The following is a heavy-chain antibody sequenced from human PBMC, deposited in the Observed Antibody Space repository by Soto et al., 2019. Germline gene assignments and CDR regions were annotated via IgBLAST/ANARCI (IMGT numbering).Heavy chain of an antibody. D-gene: IGHD3-22*01. Sequence: SGQVCCKASRYTFRSYGIRWVRQAPGQGLEWMGWISAYNGNTNYAQKLQGRVTMTTDTSTSTAYMQLRSLRSDDTAVYYCAREGIISGYYYPDYWGHGTLVTVSS. J-gene: IGHJ4*01. CDR3: AREGIISGYYYPDY. CDR2: ISAYNGNT. V-gene: IGHV1-18*01. CDR1: RYTFRSYG.